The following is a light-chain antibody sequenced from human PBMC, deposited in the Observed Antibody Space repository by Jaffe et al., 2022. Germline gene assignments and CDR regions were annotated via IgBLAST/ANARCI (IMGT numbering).Light chain of an antibody. Sequence: QSALTQPPSVSGSPGQSVTISCTGTSSDVGSYNRVSWYQQPPGTAPKLMIYEVSNRPSGVPDRFSGSKSGNTASLTISGLQAEDEADYYCSLYTSSSFWVFGGGTKLTVL. V-gene: IGLV2-18*01. J-gene: IGLJ3*02. CDR1: SSDVGSYNR. CDR3: SLYTSSSFWV. CDR2: EVS.